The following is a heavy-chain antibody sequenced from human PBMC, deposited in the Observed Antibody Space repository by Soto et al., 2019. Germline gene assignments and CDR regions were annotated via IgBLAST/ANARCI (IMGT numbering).Heavy chain of an antibody. CDR1: GGSIDSGDYY. CDR2: VYYSGTT. Sequence: SETLSLTCTVSGGSIDSGDYYWSCIRQPPGKGLEWIGYVYYSGTTNYNPFLKSRVTLSLDKSKNQFPLKMNSVTAADTAVYYCARGYYDSSGGAFDIWGQGTMVTVSS. CDR3: ARGYYDSSGGAFDI. V-gene: IGHV4-61*08. D-gene: IGHD3-22*01. J-gene: IGHJ3*02.